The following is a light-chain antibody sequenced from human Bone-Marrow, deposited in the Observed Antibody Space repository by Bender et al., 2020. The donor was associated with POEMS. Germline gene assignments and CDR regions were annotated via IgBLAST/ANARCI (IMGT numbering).Light chain of an antibody. Sequence: QSVLTQPPSASGTPGQRVTISCSGGSSNIGAHAVNWYQHLPGTAPKLLIYSSHRRPSGIPERFSGSSSGTTVTLTISGVQAEDEAVYYCQSAATGGSTWVFGGGTKLTVL. CDR3: QSAATGGSTWV. J-gene: IGLJ3*02. CDR1: SSNIGAHA. V-gene: IGLV1-44*01. CDR2: SSH.